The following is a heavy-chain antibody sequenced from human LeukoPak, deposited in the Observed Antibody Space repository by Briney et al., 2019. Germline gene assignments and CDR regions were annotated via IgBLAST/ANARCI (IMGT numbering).Heavy chain of an antibody. CDR2: INYSGST. D-gene: IGHD6-6*01. V-gene: IGHV4-59*01. CDR1: GGSISSYY. CDR3: ARISHSTSAYNWFDP. J-gene: IGHJ5*02. Sequence: PSETLSLTCTVSGGSISSYYWSWIRQPPGKGLECIGYINYSGSTNYNPSLKSRVTISIDTSKNQFSLRLSSVTAADTAVYYCARISHSTSAYNWFDPWGQGTLVTVSS.